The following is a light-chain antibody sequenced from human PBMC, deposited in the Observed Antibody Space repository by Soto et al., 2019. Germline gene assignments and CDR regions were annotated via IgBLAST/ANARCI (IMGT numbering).Light chain of an antibody. Sequence: QSVLTQPPSASGTPGQRVTISCSGSSSNIGSNTVNWYQQLPGTAPKLVIYSNNQRPSGVPDRFSGSKSGTSASLAISGLQSEDEVDYYCVASEDYPNCFVVVVG. CDR2: SNN. V-gene: IGLV1-44*01. J-gene: IGLJ2*01. CDR1: SSNIGSNT. CDR3: VASEDYPNCFVV.